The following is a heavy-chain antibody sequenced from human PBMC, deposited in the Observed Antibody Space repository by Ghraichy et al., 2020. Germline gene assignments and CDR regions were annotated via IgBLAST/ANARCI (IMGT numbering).Heavy chain of an antibody. CDR2: ISGSGGST. J-gene: IGHJ4*02. D-gene: IGHD3-10*01. Sequence: GGSLRLSCAASGFTFSSYAMSWVRQAPGKGLEWVSAISGSGGSTYYADSVKGRFTISRDNSKNTLYLQMNSLRAEDTAVYYCAKVLGYYGSGSSDYWGQGTLVTVPS. CDR1: GFTFSSYA. CDR3: AKVLGYYGSGSSDY. V-gene: IGHV3-23*01.